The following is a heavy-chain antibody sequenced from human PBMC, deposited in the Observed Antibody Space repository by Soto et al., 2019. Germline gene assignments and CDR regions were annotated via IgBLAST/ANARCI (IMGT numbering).Heavy chain of an antibody. CDR2: ISYDGSNK. Sequence: QVQLVESGGGVVQPGRSLRLSCAASGFTFSSYAMHWVRQAPGKGLEWVAVISYDGSNKYYADSVKGRFTISRDNSKNTLYLQMNSLRAEDTAVYYCARGQYQLLSWGQGTLVTVSS. D-gene: IGHD2-2*01. CDR3: ARGQYQLLS. CDR1: GFTFSSYA. J-gene: IGHJ4*02. V-gene: IGHV3-30*14.